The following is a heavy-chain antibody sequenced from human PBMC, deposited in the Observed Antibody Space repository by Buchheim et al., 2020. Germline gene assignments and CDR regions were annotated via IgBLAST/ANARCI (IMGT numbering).Heavy chain of an antibody. CDR2: INPNSGGT. Sequence: QVQLVQSGAEVKKPGASVKVSCKASGYTFTGYYMHWVRQAPGQGLEWMGWINPNSGGTNYAQKFQGRVTMTRDRAISPAYMELSRLRSDDTAVYYCARSVARLWLRGGYYYGMDVWGQGTT. CDR1: GYTFTGYY. D-gene: IGHD5-18*01. V-gene: IGHV1-2*02. J-gene: IGHJ6*02. CDR3: ARSVARLWLRGGYYYGMDV.